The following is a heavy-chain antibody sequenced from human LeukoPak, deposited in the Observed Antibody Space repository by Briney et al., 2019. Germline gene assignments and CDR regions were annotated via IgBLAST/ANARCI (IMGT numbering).Heavy chain of an antibody. D-gene: IGHD5-12*01. CDR1: GDSIDSYY. J-gene: IGHJ4*02. CDR3: ARLPRYGGYDHFDY. V-gene: IGHV4-59*12. CDR2: IYYRGTT. Sequence: SETLSLTCTVSGDSIDSYYWSWIRQPPGKGLEWIGYIYYRGTTSYNPFLKSRVTISVDTSKNQFSLQLSSVTAADTAVYYCARLPRYGGYDHFDYWGQGILVIVSS.